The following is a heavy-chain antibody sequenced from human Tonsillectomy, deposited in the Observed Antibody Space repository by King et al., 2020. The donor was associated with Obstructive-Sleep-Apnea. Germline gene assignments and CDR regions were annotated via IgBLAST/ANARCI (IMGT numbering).Heavy chain of an antibody. CDR3: ARAPGGEGFQH. Sequence: QLVQSGAEVKKPGSSVKVSCKASGGTFTCYPISWVRQAPGQGLEWMGGIIVMFDIANYAQKFQDRVTIIADKSTSTAYMELSSLRSEDTAMYYCARAPGGEGFQHWGQGTLVTVSS. J-gene: IGHJ1*01. CDR2: IIVMFDIA. D-gene: IGHD1-26*01. CDR1: GGTFTCYP. V-gene: IGHV1-69*17.